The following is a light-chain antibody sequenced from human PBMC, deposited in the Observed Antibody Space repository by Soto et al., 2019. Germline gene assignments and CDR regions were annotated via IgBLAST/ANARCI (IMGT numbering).Light chain of an antibody. J-gene: IGKJ4*01. CDR1: QSVSSN. CDR3: QQRSDWPLT. Sequence: EIVMTQSSATLSVFPGERATLSCWASQSVSSNLAWYQQKPGQAPRLLTYGASTRATGIPARFSGSGSGTEFTLTISSLQPEDFAVYYCQQRSDWPLTFGGGTKVDI. V-gene: IGKV3-15*01. CDR2: GAS.